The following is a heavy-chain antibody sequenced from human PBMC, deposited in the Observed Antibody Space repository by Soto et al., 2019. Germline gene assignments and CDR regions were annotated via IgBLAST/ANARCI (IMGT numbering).Heavy chain of an antibody. Sequence: EVQLVESGGGLVKPGGSLRLSCATSGFTFSSYSMNWVRQAPGKGLEWVSSISTSSDYIYYADSLKGRFTISRDNAKNSLFLQMSSLRAEDTAVYYCARGPIHYDVLTGLSVYWGQGTLVTVSS. J-gene: IGHJ4*02. CDR1: GFTFSSYS. CDR2: ISTSSDYI. V-gene: IGHV3-21*02. D-gene: IGHD3-9*01. CDR3: ARGPIHYDVLTGLSVY.